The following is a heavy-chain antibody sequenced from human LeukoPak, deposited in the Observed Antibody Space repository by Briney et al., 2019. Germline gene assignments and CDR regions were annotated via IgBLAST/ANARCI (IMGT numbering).Heavy chain of an antibody. CDR3: ARDRGVTVPGRRLDY. CDR1: GGSISGYY. CDR2: ISTSGST. J-gene: IGHJ4*02. Sequence: SEPLSLTCTVSGGSISGYYWSWLRQPAGEGLEWIGRISTSGSTNYNPSLKSRVTISVDNSNNQFSLRLSSATAADTAVYYCARDRGVTVPGRRLDYWGQGTLVTVSS. V-gene: IGHV4-4*07. D-gene: IGHD6-19*01.